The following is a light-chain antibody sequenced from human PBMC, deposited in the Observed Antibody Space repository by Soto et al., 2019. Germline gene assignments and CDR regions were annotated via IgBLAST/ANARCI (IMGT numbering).Light chain of an antibody. J-gene: IGLJ1*01. CDR1: SSNIGAGFD. CDR3: QSYDSSLSGYV. Sequence: QSVLTQPPSVSGAPGQRVTVSCTGSSSNIGAGFDVHWYQHLPGTAPKLLIYASNNRPSGVPDRFSGSRSGTSASLAITGLQAEDEADYYCQSYDSSLSGYVFGTGTKLTVL. V-gene: IGLV1-40*01. CDR2: ASN.